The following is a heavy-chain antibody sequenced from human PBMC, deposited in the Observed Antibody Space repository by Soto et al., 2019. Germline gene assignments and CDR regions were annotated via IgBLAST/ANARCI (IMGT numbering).Heavy chain of an antibody. J-gene: IGHJ4*02. CDR3: ARAYCGGDCYRAMGFDY. V-gene: IGHV5-51*01. CDR1: GYSFTSYW. Sequence: GESLKISCKGSGYSFTSYWIGWVRQMPGKGLEWMGIIYPGDSDTRYSPSFQGQVTISADKSISTAYLQWSSLKASDTAMYYCARAYCGGDCYRAMGFDYWGQGTLVTVSS. D-gene: IGHD2-21*02. CDR2: IYPGDSDT.